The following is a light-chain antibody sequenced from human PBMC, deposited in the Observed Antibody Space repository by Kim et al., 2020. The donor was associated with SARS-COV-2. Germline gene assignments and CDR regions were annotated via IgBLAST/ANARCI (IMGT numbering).Light chain of an antibody. Sequence: DIQMTQSPSSLSASVGDRVTITCQASQDISNYLNWYQQKPGKAPKLLIYDASNLETGVPSRFSGSGSGTDFTFTISSLQPEDIATYYCQQYDNLAYTFGQGNKLEI. CDR2: DAS. CDR3: QQYDNLAYT. V-gene: IGKV1-33*01. J-gene: IGKJ2*01. CDR1: QDISNY.